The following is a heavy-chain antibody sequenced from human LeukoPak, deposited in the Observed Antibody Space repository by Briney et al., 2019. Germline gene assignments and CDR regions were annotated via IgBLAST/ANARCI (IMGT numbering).Heavy chain of an antibody. Sequence: SETLPLTCAVYGGSFSGYYWSWIRQPPGKGLEWIGEINHSGSTNYNPSLKSRVTISVDTSKNQFSLKLSSVTAADTAVYYCARGGTIFGVVIGDWFDPWGQGTLVTVSS. CDR1: GGSFSGYY. J-gene: IGHJ5*02. CDR3: ARGGTIFGVVIGDWFDP. D-gene: IGHD3-3*01. V-gene: IGHV4-34*01. CDR2: INHSGST.